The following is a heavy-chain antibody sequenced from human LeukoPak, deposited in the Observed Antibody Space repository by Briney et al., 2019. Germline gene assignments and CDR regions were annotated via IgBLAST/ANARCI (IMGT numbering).Heavy chain of an antibody. Sequence: GGSLRLSCAASGFTFSSYSMNWVRQAPGKGLEWVSSISSSSSYIYYADSVKGRFTISRDNAKNSLYLQMNSLRAEDTAVYYCARGGPTVRALSSLDSWGQGTLVTVSS. V-gene: IGHV3-21*01. CDR1: GFTFSSYS. CDR2: ISSSSSYI. D-gene: IGHD4-17*01. CDR3: ARGGPTVRALSSLDS. J-gene: IGHJ5*01.